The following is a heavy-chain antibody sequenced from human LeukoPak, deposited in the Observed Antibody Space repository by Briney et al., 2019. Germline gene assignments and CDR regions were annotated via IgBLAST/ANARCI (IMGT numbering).Heavy chain of an antibody. Sequence: GASVKVSCKASGYTFTSYGISWVRQAPGQGLEWMGWISAYNGNTNYAQKLQGRVTMTTDTSTSTAYMELRSLRSDDTAVYYCARGRPATYYYDSSGYLSFDYWGQGTLVTVSS. V-gene: IGHV1-18*01. J-gene: IGHJ4*02. D-gene: IGHD3-22*01. CDR3: ARGRPATYYYDSSGYLSFDY. CDR1: GYTFTSYG. CDR2: ISAYNGNT.